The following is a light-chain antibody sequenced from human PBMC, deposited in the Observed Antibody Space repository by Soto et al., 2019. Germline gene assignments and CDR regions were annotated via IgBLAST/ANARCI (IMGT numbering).Light chain of an antibody. V-gene: IGKV3-11*01. CDR3: QQRSNWPPWT. CDR2: DAS. CDR1: QSVSNY. J-gene: IGKJ1*01. Sequence: EIVLTQSQATLSLSPGDRATLSCRASQSVSNYLAWYQQKPGQAPRLLIYDASNRATGIPARFSGSGSGTDFTLTISSLEPEDFAFYYCQQRSNWPPWTFGQGTKVEIK.